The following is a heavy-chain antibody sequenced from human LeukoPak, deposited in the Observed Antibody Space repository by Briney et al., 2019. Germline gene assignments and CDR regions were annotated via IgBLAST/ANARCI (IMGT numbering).Heavy chain of an antibody. D-gene: IGHD3-3*01. CDR2: ISGSGGST. V-gene: IGHV3-23*01. Sequence: GGSLRLSCAASGFTFSSYAMSWVRQAPGKGLDWVSAISGSGGSTYYADSVKGRFTISRDNSKNTLYLQMNSLRAEDTAVYYCAKDPDLYDFWSGYNFDYWGQGTLVTVSS. CDR1: GFTFSSYA. CDR3: AKDPDLYDFWSGYNFDY. J-gene: IGHJ4*02.